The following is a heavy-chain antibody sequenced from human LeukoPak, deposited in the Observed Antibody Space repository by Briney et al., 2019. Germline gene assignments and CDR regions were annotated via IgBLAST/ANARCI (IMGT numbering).Heavy chain of an antibody. CDR3: AHPAHGDYPPNYYYYMGV. V-gene: IGHV1-69*13. CDR1: GGTFSSYA. CDR2: IIPIFGTA. D-gene: IGHD4-17*01. J-gene: IGHJ6*03. Sequence: ASVKVSCKASGGTFSSYAISWVRQAPGQGLEWMGGIIPIFGTANYAQKFQGRVTITADESTSTAYMELSSLRSEDTAVYYCAHPAHGDYPPNYYYYMGVWGKGTTVTVSS.